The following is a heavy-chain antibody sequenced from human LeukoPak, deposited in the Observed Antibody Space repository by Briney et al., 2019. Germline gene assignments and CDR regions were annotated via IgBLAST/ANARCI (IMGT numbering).Heavy chain of an antibody. V-gene: IGHV3-21*01. J-gene: IGHJ4*02. Sequence: GGSLRLSCAASGFTFSSYNMNWVRQAPGKGLEWVSSISSSSNYIYYADSVKGRFTISRDNAKNSLYLQMNSLRAEDTAVYYCARHSIPSHYDILTGHDFDYWGQGTLVTVSS. CDR2: ISSSSNYI. CDR3: ARHSIPSHYDILTGHDFDY. D-gene: IGHD3-9*01. CDR1: GFTFSSYN.